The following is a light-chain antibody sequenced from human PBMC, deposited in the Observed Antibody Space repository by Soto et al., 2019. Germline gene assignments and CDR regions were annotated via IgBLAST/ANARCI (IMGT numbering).Light chain of an antibody. CDR2: SAS. Sequence: EIVLTQSPATLSLSPGERATLSCRASQSVGNDLVWYHQKRGQAPMLLIYSASNRAHGIPPRFSGSGSGTDFTLTISSLEPEDFAAYYCQERSSWPPTFGGGTKVEIK. CDR1: QSVGND. CDR3: QERSSWPPT. V-gene: IGKV3-11*01. J-gene: IGKJ4*01.